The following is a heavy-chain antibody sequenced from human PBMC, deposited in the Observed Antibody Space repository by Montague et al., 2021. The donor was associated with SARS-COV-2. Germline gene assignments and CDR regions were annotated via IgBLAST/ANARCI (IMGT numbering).Heavy chain of an antibody. D-gene: IGHD3-10*01. J-gene: IGHJ3*02. CDR2: VDYSGLT. Sequence: SETLSLTCTVSRDSISSHNYFWAWLRQPPGKGLEWIGSVDYSGLTIYNPSLESRVTISVDTSKKQFSLTVNSVTAADTAVYYCAKDGEALAWGTFDIWGQGTMVTVSS. CDR1: RDSISSHNYF. CDR3: AKDGEALAWGTFDI. V-gene: IGHV4-39*07.